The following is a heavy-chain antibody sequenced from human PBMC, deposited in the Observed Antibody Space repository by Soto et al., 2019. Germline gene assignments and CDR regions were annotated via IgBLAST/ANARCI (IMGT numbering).Heavy chain of an antibody. Sequence: QVQLVESGGGVVQPGRSLRLSCAASGFTFNTYAIHWVRQAPGKGLEWVAVISYDETNKYYADSVKGRFTTSRDNSKNTLYLELNSLRREDTAVYFCARVREPQGCRYYPYHGMDVWGPGTTVTVSS. J-gene: IGHJ6*02. V-gene: IGHV3-30-3*01. CDR2: ISYDETNK. D-gene: IGHD1-26*01. CDR1: GFTFNTYA. CDR3: ARVREPQGCRYYPYHGMDV.